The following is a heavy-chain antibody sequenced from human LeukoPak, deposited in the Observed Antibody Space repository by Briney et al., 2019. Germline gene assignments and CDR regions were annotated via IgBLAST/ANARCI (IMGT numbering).Heavy chain of an antibody. CDR2: TNHSGST. CDR3: ARDGGYDYIWGSYRKPYYFDY. Sequence: MASETLSLTCAVYGGSFSGYYWSWIRQPPGKGLEWIEQTNHSGSTNYNPSLRSRVTISVDTSKNQFSLKLSSVTAADTAVYYCARDGGYDYIWGSYRKPYYFDYWGQGTLVTVSS. CDR1: GGSFSGYY. J-gene: IGHJ4*02. D-gene: IGHD3-16*01. V-gene: IGHV4-34*01.